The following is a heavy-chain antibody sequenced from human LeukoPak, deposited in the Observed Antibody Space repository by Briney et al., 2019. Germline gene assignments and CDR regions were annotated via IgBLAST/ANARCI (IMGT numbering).Heavy chain of an antibody. Sequence: GGSLRLSCAASGFTFSSYAMSWVRQAPGKGLEWVSGISWNSGSIGYADSVKGRFTISRDNAKNSLYLQMNSLRAEDTALYYCAKDLSGSYPRGFDYWGQGTLVTVSS. CDR2: ISWNSGSI. CDR1: GFTFSSYA. J-gene: IGHJ4*02. CDR3: AKDLSGSYPRGFDY. D-gene: IGHD1-26*01. V-gene: IGHV3-9*01.